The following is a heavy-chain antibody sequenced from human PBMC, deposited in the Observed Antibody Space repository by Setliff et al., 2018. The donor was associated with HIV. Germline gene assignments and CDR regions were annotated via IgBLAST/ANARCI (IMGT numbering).Heavy chain of an antibody. V-gene: IGHV3-23*05. CDR2: IEQPDGG. J-gene: IGHJ4*02. Sequence: GGSLRLSCIASGFTFYSHRMNWFRQIPGKGLEWVSTIEQPDGGVYADSVRGQFTISRDNAKNTLYLQMRNLGAEDTAVYYCAKTFIHSFGWGPYWHNTLYVDNWGQGTLVTVSS. CDR1: GFTFYSHR. CDR3: AKTFIHSFGWGPYWHNTLYVDN. D-gene: IGHD3-10*01.